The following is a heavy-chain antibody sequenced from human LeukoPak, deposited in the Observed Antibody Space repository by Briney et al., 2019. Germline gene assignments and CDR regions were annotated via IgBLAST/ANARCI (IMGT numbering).Heavy chain of an antibody. CDR3: IRGRSYFDY. V-gene: IGHV3-48*03. Sequence: GGSLRLSCAASGFTFSSYEMNWVRQAPGKGLEWVSYISSSGSTIYYADSVKGRFTISRDNAKNSLYLQMDSLKTEDTAIYYCIRGRSYFDYWGQGTLVTVSS. CDR2: ISSSGSTI. CDR1: GFTFSSYE. J-gene: IGHJ4*02. D-gene: IGHD3-16*01.